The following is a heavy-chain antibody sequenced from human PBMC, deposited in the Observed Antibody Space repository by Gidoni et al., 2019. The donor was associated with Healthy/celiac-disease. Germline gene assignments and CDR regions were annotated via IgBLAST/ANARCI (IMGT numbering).Heavy chain of an antibody. J-gene: IGHJ6*03. CDR2: TA. V-gene: IGHV1-69*06. D-gene: IGHD5-12*01. Sequence: TANYAQKFQGRVTITADKSTSTAYMELSSLRSEDTAVYYCARSDFSGYDYIYYYYMDVWGKGTTVTVSS. CDR3: ARSDFSGYDYIYYYYMDV.